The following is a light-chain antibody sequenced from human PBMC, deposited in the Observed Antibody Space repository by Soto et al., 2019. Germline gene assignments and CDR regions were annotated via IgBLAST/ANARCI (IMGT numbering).Light chain of an antibody. CDR1: QSVGSN. J-gene: IGKJ1*01. V-gene: IGKV3-15*01. Sequence: EIVMTQSPATLSVSPGERATLSCRASQSVGSNLAWYQQRPGQAPRLLIQDASTRATGTPARFSGSGSGTDFTLTISSLQSEDFAVYYCQQYSTWQTFGQGTKVEIK. CDR3: QQYSTWQT. CDR2: DAS.